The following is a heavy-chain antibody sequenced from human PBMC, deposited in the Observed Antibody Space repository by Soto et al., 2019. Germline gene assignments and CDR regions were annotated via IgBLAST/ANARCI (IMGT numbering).Heavy chain of an antibody. D-gene: IGHD4-4*01. V-gene: IGHV3-30-3*01. Sequence: QVQLVESGGGVVQPGRSLRLSCAASGFTFSSYAMHWVRQAPGKGLEWVAVISYDGSNKYYADSVKGRFTTSRANSKNALYLQMNSLRPADTAVYSCARPPSREDYKRGYFDLCGRGALVTVSS. CDR2: ISYDGSNK. CDR1: GFTFSSYA. CDR3: ARPPSREDYKRGYFDL. J-gene: IGHJ2*01.